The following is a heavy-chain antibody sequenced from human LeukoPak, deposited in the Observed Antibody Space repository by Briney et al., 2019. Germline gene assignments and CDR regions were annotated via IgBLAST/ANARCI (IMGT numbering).Heavy chain of an antibody. CDR3: ARVIYDSSGYYYFDY. J-gene: IGHJ4*02. V-gene: IGHV4-59*01. Sequence: PSETLSLTCTVSGGSISRYYWIWIRQPPGKGLEWIGYIYYSGSTNYNPSLKSRVTISVDTSKNQFSLKLSSVTAADTAVYYCARVIYDSSGYYYFDYWGQGTLVTVSS. D-gene: IGHD3-22*01. CDR2: IYYSGST. CDR1: GGSISRYY.